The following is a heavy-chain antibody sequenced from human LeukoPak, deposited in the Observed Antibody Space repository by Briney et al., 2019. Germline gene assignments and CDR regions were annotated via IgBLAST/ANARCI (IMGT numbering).Heavy chain of an antibody. Sequence: VQPGGSLRLSCAASGFTFSSYAMSWVRQAPGKGLEWVANIKQDGSEKQYVDSVRGRFTISRDNAKNSLYLQMNSLRVEDTAVYYCARDGFVGAADYWGQGTLVTVSS. V-gene: IGHV3-7*01. J-gene: IGHJ4*02. CDR2: IKQDGSEK. CDR3: ARDGFVGAADY. CDR1: GFTFSSYA. D-gene: IGHD6-13*01.